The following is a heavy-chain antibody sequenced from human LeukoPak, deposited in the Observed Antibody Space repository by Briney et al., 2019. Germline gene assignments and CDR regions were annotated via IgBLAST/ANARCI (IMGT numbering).Heavy chain of an antibody. V-gene: IGHV3-53*01. Sequence: QAGGSLRLSCAASGFTVSSNYMSWVRQAPGKGLEWVSVMYSGGSTYYADSVKGRFTISRDNSKNTLYLQMNSLRAEDTAVYYCARSTHRPYYDFWSGPHYYYGMDVCGQGTTVTVSS. CDR3: ARSTHRPYYDFWSGPHYYYGMDV. D-gene: IGHD3-3*01. CDR2: MYSGGST. J-gene: IGHJ6*02. CDR1: GFTVSSNY.